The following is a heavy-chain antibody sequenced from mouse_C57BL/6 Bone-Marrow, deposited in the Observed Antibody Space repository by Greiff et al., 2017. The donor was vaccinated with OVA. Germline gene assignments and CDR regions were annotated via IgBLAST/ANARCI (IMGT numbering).Heavy chain of an antibody. CDR1: GYTFTSYW. Sequence: QVQLQQPGAELVMPGASVKLSCKASGYTFTSYWMHWVKQRPGQGLEWIGEIDPSDSYTNYNQKFKGKSTLTVDKSSSSAYMQLSSLTSEDSAVYYCARGDYWGQGTSVTVSS. CDR2: IDPSDSYT. CDR3: ARGDY. J-gene: IGHJ4*01. V-gene: IGHV1-69*01.